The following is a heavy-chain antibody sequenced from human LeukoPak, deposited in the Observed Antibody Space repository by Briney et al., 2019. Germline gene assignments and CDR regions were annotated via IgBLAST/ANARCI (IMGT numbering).Heavy chain of an antibody. CDR2: INHSGST. CDR1: GGSISSYY. D-gene: IGHD6-13*01. Sequence: SETLSLTCTVSGGSISSYYWSWIRQPPGKGLEWIGEINHSGSTNYNPSLKSRVTISVDTSKNQFSLKLSSVTAADTAVYYCARLEAYSSSASRYFDLWGRGTLVTVSS. J-gene: IGHJ2*01. V-gene: IGHV4-34*01. CDR3: ARLEAYSSSASRYFDL.